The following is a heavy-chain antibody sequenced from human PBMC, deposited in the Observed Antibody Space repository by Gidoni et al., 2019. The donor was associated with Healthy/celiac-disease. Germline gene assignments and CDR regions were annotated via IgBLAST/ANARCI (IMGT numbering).Heavy chain of an antibody. CDR3: ARAITMVQGAVHPYYYYYYGMDV. J-gene: IGHJ6*02. V-gene: IGHV3-30*04. CDR2: ISYDGSNK. Sequence: QVQLVESGGGVVQPGRSLRLSCAASGFTFSSYAMHWVRPAPGKGLEWVAVISYDGSNKYYADSVKGRFTISRDNSKNTLYLQMNSLRAEDTAVYYCARAITMVQGAVHPYYYYYYGMDVWGQGTTVTVSS. D-gene: IGHD3-10*01. CDR1: GFTFSSYA.